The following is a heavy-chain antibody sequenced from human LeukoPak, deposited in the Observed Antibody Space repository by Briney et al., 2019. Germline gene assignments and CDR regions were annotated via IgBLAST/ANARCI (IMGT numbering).Heavy chain of an antibody. J-gene: IGHJ4*02. CDR3: ARVTPGIAVAGTRVFDY. D-gene: IGHD6-19*01. CDR2: IYYSGST. V-gene: IGHV4-59*01. Sequence: SETLSLTCTVSGGSIGSYYWSWIRQPPGKGLEWIGYIYYSGSTNYNPSLKSRVTISVDTSKNQFSLKLSSVTAADTAVYYCARVTPGIAVAGTRVFDYWGQGTLVIVSS. CDR1: GGSIGSYY.